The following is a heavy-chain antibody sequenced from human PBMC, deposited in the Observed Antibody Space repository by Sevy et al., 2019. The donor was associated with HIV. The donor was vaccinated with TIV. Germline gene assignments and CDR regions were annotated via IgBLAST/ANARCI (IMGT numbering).Heavy chain of an antibody. CDR3: AKDRVSGTYYTGDFDY. CDR1: GFTFDDYG. J-gene: IGHJ4*02. CDR2: INWNGGST. D-gene: IGHD3-10*01. Sequence: GGSLRLSCAASGFTFDDYGMSWVRQAPGKGLEWVSGINWNGGSTTYADSVKGRFTISRDNSKNTLYLQMNSLRAEDTAVYYCAKDRVSGTYYTGDFDYWGQGTLVTVSS. V-gene: IGHV3-20*04.